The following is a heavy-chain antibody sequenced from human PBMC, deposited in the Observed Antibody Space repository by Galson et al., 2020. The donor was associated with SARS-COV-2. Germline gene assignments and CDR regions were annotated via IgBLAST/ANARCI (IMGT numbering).Heavy chain of an antibody. Sequence: GGSLRLSCAASGFTFSSYAMHWVRQAPGKGLEWVAVISYDGSNKYYADSVKGRFTISRDNAKNSLYLQMNSLRAEDTAVYYCAREKSIVVVPAAIFNWFDPWGQGTLVTVSS. V-gene: IGHV3-30*04. CDR1: GFTFSSYA. D-gene: IGHD2-2*02. CDR2: ISYDGSNK. CDR3: AREKSIVVVPAAIFNWFDP. J-gene: IGHJ5*02.